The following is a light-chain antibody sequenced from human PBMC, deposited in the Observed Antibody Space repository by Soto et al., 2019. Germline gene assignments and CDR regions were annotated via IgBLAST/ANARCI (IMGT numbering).Light chain of an antibody. CDR3: QHYKRT. Sequence: DIQMTQSPSTLSASVGDRVTITCRASQSISSWLAWYQQKPWKAPKILIYDASSLESGVPSRFSGSGSGTEFTLTISSLQPDDVATYYCQHYKRTFGQGTKVEIK. J-gene: IGKJ1*01. CDR2: DAS. CDR1: QSISSW. V-gene: IGKV1-5*01.